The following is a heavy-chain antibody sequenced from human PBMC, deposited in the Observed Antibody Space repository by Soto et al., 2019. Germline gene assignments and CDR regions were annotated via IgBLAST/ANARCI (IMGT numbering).Heavy chain of an antibody. Sequence: LRLSCAASGFTFPIYDFNWVRQAPGKGLEWVSSISSRGTFIYYADSVKGRFTISRDNAKNSVYLQMGNLRVEDTAVYYCARYTTDWVVGHWGQGALVTVSS. V-gene: IGHV3-21*01. CDR1: GFTFPIYD. CDR3: ARYTTDWVVGH. CDR2: ISSRGTFI. J-gene: IGHJ4*02. D-gene: IGHD3-16*02.